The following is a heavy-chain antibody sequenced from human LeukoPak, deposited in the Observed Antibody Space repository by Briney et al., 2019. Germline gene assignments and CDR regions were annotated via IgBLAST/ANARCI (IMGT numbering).Heavy chain of an antibody. CDR3: ARDATTAGTMGFDY. CDR2: IYTSGST. Sequence: SETLSLTCTVSGGSISSYYWSWIRQPAGKGLEWIGRIYTSGSTNYNPSRKSRVTMSVDTSKNQFSLKLSSVTAADTAVYYCARDATTAGTMGFDYWGQGTLVTVSS. J-gene: IGHJ4*02. CDR1: GGSISSYY. V-gene: IGHV4-4*07. D-gene: IGHD6-13*01.